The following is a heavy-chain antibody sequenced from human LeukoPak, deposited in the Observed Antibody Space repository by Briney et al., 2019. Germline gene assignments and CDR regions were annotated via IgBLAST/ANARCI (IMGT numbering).Heavy chain of an antibody. CDR2: VSSSGSTI. CDR1: GFTFSSFW. D-gene: IGHD3-16*01. J-gene: IGHJ6*02. V-gene: IGHV3-48*04. CDR3: ARGFESPKRRLRKYYYYGMDV. Sequence: GGSLRLSCAASGFTFSSFWMSWVRQAPGKGLEWVSYVSSSGSTIYYADSVKGRFTISRDNAKNSLYLQMNSLRAEDTAVYYCARGFESPKRRLRKYYYYGMDVWGQGTTVTVSS.